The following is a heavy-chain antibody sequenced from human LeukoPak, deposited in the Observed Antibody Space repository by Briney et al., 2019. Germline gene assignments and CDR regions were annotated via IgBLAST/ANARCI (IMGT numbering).Heavy chain of an antibody. V-gene: IGHV4-59*08. CDR2: IYYTGGT. D-gene: IGHD6-19*01. CDR3: AKYGNSGWIIDN. Sequence: SETLSLTCTVSGGSIGSDYWTWIRQPPGKGLEYIGYIYYTGGTNYNPSLKSRVTISVDTSKNQFSLKLSSVTAADTAVYFCAKYGNSGWIIDNWGQGTLVTVSS. J-gene: IGHJ4*02. CDR1: GGSIGSDY.